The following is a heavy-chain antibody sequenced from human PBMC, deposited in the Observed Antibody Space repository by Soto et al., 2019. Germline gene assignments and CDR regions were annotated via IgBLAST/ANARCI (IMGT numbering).Heavy chain of an antibody. CDR1: GFTFNSYW. D-gene: IGHD1-20*01. V-gene: IGHV3-74*01. J-gene: IGHJ3*01. CDR2: INGDVGST. Sequence: WGSLRLSCAASGFTFNSYWMHWVRQAPGKGLVWVSRINGDVGSTTYADSVKGRFTISRDNAKNTLYLQVNSLRAEDTAVYYCARARITGTYFDAFDVWGQGAMVTVSS. CDR3: ARARITGTYFDAFDV.